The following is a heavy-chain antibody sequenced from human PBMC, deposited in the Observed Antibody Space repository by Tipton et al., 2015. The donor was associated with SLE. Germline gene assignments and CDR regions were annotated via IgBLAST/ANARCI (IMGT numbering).Heavy chain of an antibody. V-gene: IGHV4-30-2*01. CDR3: ASGPFSSGYYRWFDP. J-gene: IGHJ5*02. CDR1: GGSIGSGGYS. CDR2: IYHSGST. D-gene: IGHD3-3*01. Sequence: TLSLTCAVSGGSIGSGGYSWSWIRQPPGKGLEWIGYIYHSGSTYYNPSLKSRVTISVDRSKNQFSLKLSSVTAADTAVYYCASGPFSSGYYRWFDPWGQGTLVTVSS.